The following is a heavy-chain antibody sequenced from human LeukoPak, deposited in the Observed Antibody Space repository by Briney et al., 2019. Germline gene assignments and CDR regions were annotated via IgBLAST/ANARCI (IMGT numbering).Heavy chain of an antibody. Sequence: SVKVSCKASGGSFSSYAISWVRQAPGQGLEWMGGIIPIFGTANYAQKFQGRVTITTDESTSTAYMELSSLRSEDTAVYYCARARDSSGYYYRLNYYYYMDVWGKGTTVTVSS. V-gene: IGHV1-69*05. CDR3: ARARDSSGYYYRLNYYYYMDV. D-gene: IGHD3-22*01. CDR1: GGSFSSYA. J-gene: IGHJ6*03. CDR2: IIPIFGTA.